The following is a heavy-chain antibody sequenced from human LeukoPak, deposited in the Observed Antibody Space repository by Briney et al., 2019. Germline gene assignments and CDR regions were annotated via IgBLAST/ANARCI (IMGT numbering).Heavy chain of an antibody. CDR3: ARMYYDFWSGYYTGGGNWFDP. CDR1: GFTVSSNY. Sequence: GGSLRLSCSASGFTVSSNYMSWVRRAPGKGLGWVAIIYSDRRTFYAVSVQGRFTISRDDSKNTLFLQMDSLRAEDTAVYYCARMYYDFWSGYYTGGGNWFDPWGQGTLVIVSS. D-gene: IGHD3-3*01. V-gene: IGHV3-53*01. CDR2: IYSDRRT. J-gene: IGHJ5*02.